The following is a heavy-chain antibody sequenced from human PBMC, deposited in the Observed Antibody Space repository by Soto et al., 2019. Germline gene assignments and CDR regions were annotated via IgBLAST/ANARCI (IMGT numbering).Heavy chain of an antibody. D-gene: IGHD2-8*02. Sequence: QVQLVESGGGVVQPGRSLRLSCAASGFTVSTYGMHGVRQAPGKGLEWVAVISRDGGTKFYTDSVKGRFTISKDNSRNTLILEMNSLSGDDMAVYYCTGEVASGYWGQGTLVTVSS. V-gene: IGHV3-30*03. CDR2: ISRDGGTK. J-gene: IGHJ4*02. CDR3: TGEVASGY. CDR1: GFTVSTYG.